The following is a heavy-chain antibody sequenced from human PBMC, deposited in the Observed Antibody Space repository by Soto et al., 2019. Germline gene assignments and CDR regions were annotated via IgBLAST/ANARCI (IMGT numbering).Heavy chain of an antibody. CDR2: IIPILGIA. CDR3: ARERDDILTGYYFAY. V-gene: IGHV1-69*04. J-gene: IGHJ4*02. Sequence: GASVKVSCKASGGTFGSYTVTWVRQAPGQGLEWMGRIIPILGIANYAQKFQGRVTITADKSTSTAYMELSSLRSEDTAVYYCARERDDILTGYYFAYWGQGTLVTVSS. CDR1: GGTFGSYT. D-gene: IGHD3-9*01.